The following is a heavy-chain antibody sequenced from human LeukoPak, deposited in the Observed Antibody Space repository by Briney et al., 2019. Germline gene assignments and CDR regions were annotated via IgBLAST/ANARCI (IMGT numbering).Heavy chain of an antibody. Sequence: GASVKVSCKASGYTFTGYYMHWVRQAPGQGLEWMGWINPNSGGTNYAQKFQGRVTMTRDTSISTAYMELSRLRSDDTAVYYCAREGYGSGSNFDYSGQGTLVTVSS. CDR1: GYTFTGYY. V-gene: IGHV1-2*02. D-gene: IGHD3-10*01. J-gene: IGHJ4*02. CDR2: INPNSGGT. CDR3: AREGYGSGSNFDY.